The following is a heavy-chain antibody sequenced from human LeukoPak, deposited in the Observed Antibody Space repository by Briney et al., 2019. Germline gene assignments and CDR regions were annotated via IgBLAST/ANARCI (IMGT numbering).Heavy chain of an antibody. D-gene: IGHD4-11*01. J-gene: IGHJ5*02. CDR3: ARGTTAPFDP. Sequence: ASEKVSCQASGYTFNRYYMHWVRQATGQGLEGVGMIGPSGCSTSYAQKFQGKVNMTRDTSTSTVYMELSSLRSEDTAVYDCARGTTAPFDPWGQGTLVSVSS. V-gene: IGHV1-46*02. CDR2: IGPSGCST. CDR1: GYTFNRYY.